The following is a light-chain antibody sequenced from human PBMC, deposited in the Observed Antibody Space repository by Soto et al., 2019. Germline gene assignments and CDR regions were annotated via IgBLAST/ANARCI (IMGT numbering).Light chain of an antibody. V-gene: IGLV1-40*01. Sequence: QPVLTQPPSVSGAPGQTVTISCTGSSSNIGAGYDVHWYQQLPGTAPKLLIYGNINRPSGVPDRFSGSKSATSASLAITGLQAEDEADYYCQSYDSSLSSVMFGGGTKLTVL. J-gene: IGLJ3*02. CDR3: QSYDSSLSSVM. CDR1: SSNIGAGYD. CDR2: GNI.